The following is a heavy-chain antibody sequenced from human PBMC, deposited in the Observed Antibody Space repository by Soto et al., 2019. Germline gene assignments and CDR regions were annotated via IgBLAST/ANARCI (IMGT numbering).Heavy chain of an antibody. CDR2: IIPIFGTA. CDR3: ARVGPGDYYDSSGLFDY. D-gene: IGHD3-22*01. J-gene: IGHJ4*02. Sequence: SVKVSCKDSGGTFSSYAISWVRQAPGQGLEWMGGIIPIFGTANYAQKFQGRVTITADESTSTAYMELSNLRSEDTAVYYCARVGPGDYYDSSGLFDYWGQGTLVTVSS. V-gene: IGHV1-69*13. CDR1: GGTFSSYA.